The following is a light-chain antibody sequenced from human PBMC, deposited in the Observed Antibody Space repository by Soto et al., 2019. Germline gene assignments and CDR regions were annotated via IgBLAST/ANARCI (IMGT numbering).Light chain of an antibody. V-gene: IGKV1-39*01. J-gene: IGKJ1*01. CDR1: QSISSY. CDR2: AAS. Sequence: DIQMTQSPSSLSASVGDRVNITCRASQSISSYLNWYQQKPGKAPKLLIYAASSLQSGVPSRFSGSGSGTDFTLTISSLQPEDFATYYCQQSYSTPPEKTFGQGTKV. CDR3: QQSYSTPPEKT.